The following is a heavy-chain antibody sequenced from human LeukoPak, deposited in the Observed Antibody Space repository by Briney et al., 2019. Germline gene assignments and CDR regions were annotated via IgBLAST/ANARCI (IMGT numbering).Heavy chain of an antibody. V-gene: IGHV3-7*01. Sequence: PGGSLRLSCAASGFTFSNYWMSWVRQAPGKGLEWVANIKQDGSERYYVDSVKGRFTISRDNAKNSLYLQMNSLRAEDTAVYYCARYGGSYYFDNWGQGTLVTASS. J-gene: IGHJ4*02. CDR1: GFTFSNYW. CDR2: IKQDGSER. D-gene: IGHD1-26*01. CDR3: ARYGGSYYFDN.